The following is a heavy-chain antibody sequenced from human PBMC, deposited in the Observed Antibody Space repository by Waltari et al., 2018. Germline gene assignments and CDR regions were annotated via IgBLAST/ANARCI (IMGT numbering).Heavy chain of an antibody. Sequence: QVQLQESGQGLVQPSGTLSLTCAVSGDSIRGNYWWSWVRQSPEKGLEWIGQVHHSGKTHYNPSLQSRVTISVDKPKNQFSLNLNSMTAADTAIYYCAGDRAIGLFFDYWGRGTLVTVSS. CDR1: GDSIRGNYW. CDR3: AGDRAIGLFFDY. CDR2: VHHSGKT. J-gene: IGHJ4*02. V-gene: IGHV4-4*02. D-gene: IGHD2-2*01.